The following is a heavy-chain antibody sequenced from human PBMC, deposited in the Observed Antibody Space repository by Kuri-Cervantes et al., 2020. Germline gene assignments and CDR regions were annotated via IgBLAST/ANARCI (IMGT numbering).Heavy chain of an antibody. CDR1: GFTFSSYS. J-gene: IGHJ4*02. V-gene: IGHV3-21*01. Sequence: GESLKISCAASGFTFSSYSMNWVRQAPGKGLEWVSSITSTSNYIYYADSVKGRFTISRDNAKNSLYLQMNSLRVEDTAVYYCARESDTTDFWSGYNLWGQGTLVTVSS. D-gene: IGHD3-3*01. CDR2: ITSTSNYI. CDR3: ARESDTTDFWSGYNL.